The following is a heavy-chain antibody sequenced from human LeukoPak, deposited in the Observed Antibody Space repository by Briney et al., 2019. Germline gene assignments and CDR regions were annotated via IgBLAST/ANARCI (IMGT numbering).Heavy chain of an antibody. J-gene: IGHJ4*02. CDR2: SRNRAHSYTT. V-gene: IGHV3-72*01. Sequence: GGSLRLSCSVSGFTFSDHYMDWVRQAPGKGLDWVGRSRNRAHSYTTEYAASVKGRFTVSRADSENLLFLQMNSLKTDDTAVYYCVALIRGLGYWGQGTLATVSS. CDR3: VALIRGLGY. D-gene: IGHD3-10*01. CDR1: GFTFSDHY.